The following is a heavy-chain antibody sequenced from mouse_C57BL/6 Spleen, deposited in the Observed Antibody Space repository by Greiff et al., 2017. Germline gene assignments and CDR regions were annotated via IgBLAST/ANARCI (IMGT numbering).Heavy chain of an antibody. CDR3: ARNWVYWYFDV. CDR1: GYSITSGYY. V-gene: IGHV3-6*01. CDR2: ISYDGSN. J-gene: IGHJ1*03. D-gene: IGHD4-1*01. Sequence: EVQLVESGPGLVKPSQSLSLTCSVTGYSITSGYYWNWIRQFPGNKLEWMGYISYDGSNNYNPSLKNRISITRDTSKNQFFLKLNSVTTEDTATYYCARNWVYWYFDVWGTGTTVTVSS.